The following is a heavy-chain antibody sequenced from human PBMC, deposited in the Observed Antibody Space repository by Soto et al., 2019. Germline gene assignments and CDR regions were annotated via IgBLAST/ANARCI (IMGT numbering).Heavy chain of an antibody. CDR2: ITGSGGST. CDR1: GFTLSTYA. CDR3: ALFATDYYNGMDV. Sequence: TGGSLRLSCVASGFTLSTYAMSWVRQAPGKGLEWVSGITGSGGSTYYADSVKGRFTISRDNSKSTVSLHMNSLRAEDTAVYYCALFATDYYNGMDVWGQGTTVTVSS. J-gene: IGHJ6*02. V-gene: IGHV3-23*01. D-gene: IGHD4-17*01.